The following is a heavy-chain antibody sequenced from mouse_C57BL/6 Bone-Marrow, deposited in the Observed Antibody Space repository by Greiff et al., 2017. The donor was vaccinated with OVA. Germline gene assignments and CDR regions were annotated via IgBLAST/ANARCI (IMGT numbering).Heavy chain of an antibody. Sequence: VMLVESGPELVKPGASVKISCKASGYAFSSSWMNWVKQRPGKGLEWIGRIYPGDGDTNYNGKFKGKATLTADKSSSTAYMQLSSLTSEDSAVYFCANIYYGNLDYWGQGTTLTVSS. CDR2: IYPGDGDT. CDR1: GYAFSSSW. D-gene: IGHD2-1*01. J-gene: IGHJ2*01. CDR3: ANIYYGNLDY. V-gene: IGHV1-82*01.